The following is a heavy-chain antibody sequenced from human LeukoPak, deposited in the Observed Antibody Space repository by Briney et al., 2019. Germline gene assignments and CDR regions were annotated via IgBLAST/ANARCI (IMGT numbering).Heavy chain of an antibody. J-gene: IGHJ4*02. D-gene: IGHD3-10*01. CDR3: ARDRRWFGESDF. CDR1: GYTFTSYG. V-gene: IGHV1-18*01. Sequence: ASVKVSCKASGYTFTSYGISWVRQAPGQGLEWMGWISAYNGNINYAQKFQGRVTMTTDTSTSTAYMELRSLRSDDTAVYYCARDRRWFGESDFWGQGTLVTVSS. CDR2: ISAYNGNI.